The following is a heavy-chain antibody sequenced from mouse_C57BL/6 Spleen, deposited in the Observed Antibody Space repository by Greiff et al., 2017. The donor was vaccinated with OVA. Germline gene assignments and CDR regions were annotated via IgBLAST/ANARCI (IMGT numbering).Heavy chain of an antibody. CDR2: INPSTGGT. J-gene: IGHJ2*01. V-gene: IGHV1-43*01. D-gene: IGHD3-3*01. Sequence: EVQVVESGPELVKPGASVKISCKASGYSFTGYYMHWVKQSSEKSLEWIGEINPSTGGTSYNQKFKGKATLTVDKSSSTAYMQLKSLTSEDSAVYYCARRRDVFYFDYWGQGTTLTVSS. CDR1: GYSFTGYY. CDR3: ARRRDVFYFDY.